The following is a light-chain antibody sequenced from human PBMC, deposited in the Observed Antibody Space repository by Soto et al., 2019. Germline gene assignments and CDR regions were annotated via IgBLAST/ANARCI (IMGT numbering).Light chain of an antibody. Sequence: DIQMTQSPSSLSASVGDRVTITCQARQDISNYLHWYQQKPGKAPKLLIYDASNLETGVPSRFSGSGSGTDFTFTISSLQPEDIATYDCQQYDNLPYTFGQGTKLEIK. CDR3: QQYDNLPYT. CDR2: DAS. J-gene: IGKJ2*01. CDR1: QDISNY. V-gene: IGKV1-33*01.